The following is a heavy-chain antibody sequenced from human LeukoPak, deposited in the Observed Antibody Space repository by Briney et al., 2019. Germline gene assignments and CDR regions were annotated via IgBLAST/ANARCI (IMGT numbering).Heavy chain of an antibody. CDR2: ISSSGSTI. V-gene: IGHV3-11*01. J-gene: IGHJ6*02. D-gene: IGHD1-7*01. CDR1: GFTFSDYY. CDR3: ARAGSNWNYARSYYYVMDV. Sequence: GGSLRLSCAASGFTFSDYYMSWIRQAPVKGLEWVSYISSSGSTIYYADSVKGRFTISRDNAKNSLYLQMNSLRAEDTAVYYCARAGSNWNYARSYYYVMDVWGQGTTVTVSS.